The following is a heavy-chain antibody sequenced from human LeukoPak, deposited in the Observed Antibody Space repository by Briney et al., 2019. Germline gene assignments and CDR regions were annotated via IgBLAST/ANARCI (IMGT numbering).Heavy chain of an antibody. Sequence: ASVKVSCKASGYTFTSYYMHWVRQAPGQGLEWMGIINPSGGSTSYAQKFQGRVTMTRDMSTSTVYMELSSLRSEDTAVYYCASGRPQYQPLLLSYYYYYMDVWGKGTTDTVSS. D-gene: IGHD2-2*01. CDR3: ASGRPQYQPLLLSYYYYYMDV. CDR1: GYTFTSYY. CDR2: INPSGGST. V-gene: IGHV1-46*01. J-gene: IGHJ6*03.